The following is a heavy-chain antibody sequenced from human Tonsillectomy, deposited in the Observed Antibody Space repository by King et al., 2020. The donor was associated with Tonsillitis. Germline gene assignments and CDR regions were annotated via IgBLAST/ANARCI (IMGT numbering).Heavy chain of an antibody. V-gene: IGHV1-69*01. Sequence: QLVQSGAEVKKPGSSVKVSCKASGGTFSNFAISWVRQAPGQGLEWMGGIIPIFGTANYAQKFQDRVTITADESTSTGYMELSSLRSEDTAVYYCARDDIVVVPAAIAGYSHYGMDIWGQGTTVTVSS. CDR1: GGTFSNFA. J-gene: IGHJ6*02. D-gene: IGHD2-2*02. CDR3: ARDDIVVVPAAIAGYSHYGMDI. CDR2: IIPIFGTA.